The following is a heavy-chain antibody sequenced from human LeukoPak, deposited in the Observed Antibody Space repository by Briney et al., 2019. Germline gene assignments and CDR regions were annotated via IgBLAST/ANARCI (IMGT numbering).Heavy chain of an antibody. CDR1: GYSFTTYW. CDR3: ARHVASSGWAHFDY. CDR2: TYPGGSDT. V-gene: IGHV5-51*01. Sequence: GESLKISCEGSGYSFTTYWIGWVRQMPGKGLEWMGITYPGGSDTKYSPSFQGQVTISVDKSISTAYLQWTSLKASDTAIYYYARHVASSGWAHFDYWGQGTLVTVSS. J-gene: IGHJ4*02. D-gene: IGHD6-19*01.